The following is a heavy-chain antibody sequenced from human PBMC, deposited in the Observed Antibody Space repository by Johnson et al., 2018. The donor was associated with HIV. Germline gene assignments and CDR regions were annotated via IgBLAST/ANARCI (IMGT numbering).Heavy chain of an antibody. Sequence: QVQLVESGGGVVQPGRSLRLSCAASGFTFSSCGMHWVRQAPGKGLEWVAVISYDGSYRYYADSVKGRFTISRDNSKNTLYLQMNSLRVEDTALYYCTREGLDAFDMWGQGTMVTVSS. CDR1: GFTFSSCG. CDR2: ISYDGSYR. J-gene: IGHJ3*02. CDR3: TREGLDAFDM. V-gene: IGHV3-30*03.